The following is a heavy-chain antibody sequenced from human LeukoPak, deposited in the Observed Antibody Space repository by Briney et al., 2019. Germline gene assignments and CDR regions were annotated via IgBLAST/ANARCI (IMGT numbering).Heavy chain of an antibody. D-gene: IGHD3-10*01. CDR2: IIPIFGTA. CDR3: ARDRRITMVRGVMVPYGMDV. Sequence: GASVKVSCKASGGTFSSYAISWVRQAPGQGLEWMGGIIPIFGTANCAQKFQGRVTITADESTSTAYMELSSLRSEDTAVNYCARDRRITMVRGVMVPYGMDVWGKGTTVTVSS. CDR1: GGTFSSYA. J-gene: IGHJ6*04. V-gene: IGHV1-69*13.